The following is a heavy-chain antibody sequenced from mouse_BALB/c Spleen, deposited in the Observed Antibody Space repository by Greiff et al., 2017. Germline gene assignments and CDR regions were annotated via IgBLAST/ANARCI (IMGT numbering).Heavy chain of an antibody. D-gene: IGHD1-1*01. CDR2: ISYSGST. Sequence: EVKLQESGPGLVKPSQSLSLTCTVTGYSITSDYAWNWIRQFPGNKLEWMGYISYSGSTSYNPSLKSRISITRDTSKNQFFLQLNSVTTEDTATYYCARGEGDYYGSPWYFDVWGAGTTVTVSS. CDR3: ARGEGDYYGSPWYFDV. V-gene: IGHV3-2*02. CDR1: GYSITSDYA. J-gene: IGHJ1*01.